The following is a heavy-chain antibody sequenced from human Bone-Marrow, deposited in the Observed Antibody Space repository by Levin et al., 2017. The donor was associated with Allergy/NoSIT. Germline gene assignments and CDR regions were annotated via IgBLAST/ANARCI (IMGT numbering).Heavy chain of an antibody. CDR3: ARHPTRITASGL. CDR1: GGSFSSGPSY. CDR2: VYSSGTT. Sequence: TSETLSLTCTVSGGSFSSGPSYWAWIRQSPGKGLEWIGSVYSSGTTYYNPSLQSRVTISVDASKSQISLQLTSVTAADTAVYYCARHPTRITASGLWGQGTLVIVSS. V-gene: IGHV4-39*01. D-gene: IGHD3-10*01. J-gene: IGHJ4*02.